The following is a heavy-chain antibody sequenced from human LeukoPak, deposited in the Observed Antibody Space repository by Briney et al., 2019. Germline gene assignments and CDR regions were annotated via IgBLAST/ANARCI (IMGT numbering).Heavy chain of an antibody. J-gene: IGHJ4*02. CDR2: INSDGSST. V-gene: IGHV3-74*01. CDR3: AREPPEVLWFGGFDY. CDR1: GFTFSSYW. Sequence: PGGSLRLSCAASGFTFSSYWMHWVRQAPGKGLVWVSRINSDGSSTSYADSAKGRFTISRDNAKNTLYLQMNSLRAEDTAVYYCAREPPEVLWFGGFDYWGQGTLVTVSS. D-gene: IGHD3-10*01.